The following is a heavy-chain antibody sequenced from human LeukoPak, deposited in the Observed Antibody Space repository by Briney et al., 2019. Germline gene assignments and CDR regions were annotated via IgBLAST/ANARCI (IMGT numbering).Heavy chain of an antibody. CDR1: GYTFTDYA. CDR2: ITTGRGET. D-gene: IGHD6-19*01. J-gene: IGHJ4*02. CDR3: ARGGKQWRGGNYFDS. V-gene: IGHV1-3*03. Sequence: ASVKVSCKASGYTFTDYALHWVRQAPGQSLEWMGWITTGRGETRYSQEFQRRITFTRDTSASTVYMDLSDLRSEDTAVYYCARGGKQWRGGNYFDSWGQETLVAVSS.